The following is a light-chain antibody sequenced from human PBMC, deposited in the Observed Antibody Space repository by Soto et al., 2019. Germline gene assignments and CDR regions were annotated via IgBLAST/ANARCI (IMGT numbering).Light chain of an antibody. CDR2: WAS. Sequence: DLVLTPSPDSLPVSLGERATINCKSSQSVLYSSNNKNYLAWYQQKPGQPPKLLIYWASTRESGVPDRFSGSGSGTDSTLTISSLQAEDVAVYYCQQYYSTPLTFGGGTKVDIK. V-gene: IGKV4-1*01. CDR1: QSVLYSSNNKNY. J-gene: IGKJ4*01. CDR3: QQYYSTPLT.